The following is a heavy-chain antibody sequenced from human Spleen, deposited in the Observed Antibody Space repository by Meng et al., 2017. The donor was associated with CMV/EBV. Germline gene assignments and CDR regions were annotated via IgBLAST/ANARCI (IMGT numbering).Heavy chain of an antibody. Sequence: GESLKISCKGSGYSFTNYWIGWVRQMPGKGLEWMGIIYPGDSDSTYSPSFQGQVTISADKSINTAYLQWSSLKASDTAMYYCARHSLYSYGSFDYWGQGTLVTVSS. CDR1: GYSFTNYW. D-gene: IGHD5-18*01. CDR2: IYPGDSDS. V-gene: IGHV5-51*01. J-gene: IGHJ4*02. CDR3: ARHSLYSYGSFDY.